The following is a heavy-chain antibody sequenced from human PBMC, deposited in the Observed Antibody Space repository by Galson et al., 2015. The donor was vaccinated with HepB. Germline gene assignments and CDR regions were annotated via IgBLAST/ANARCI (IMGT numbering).Heavy chain of an antibody. V-gene: IGHV1-3*04. D-gene: IGHD6-19*01. CDR2: INTGKDNT. CDR1: GYTVTTYA. Sequence: QSGAEVKKPGASVKVSCKASGYTVTTYAMHWVRQAPGQGLEWMGWINTGKDNTRYSQKFQGRITISTDTSASTVYMDLSSLTSEDTAVYYCARESSGWSYFAWHYFDYWGQGTLVTVSS. CDR3: ARESSGWSYFAWHYFDY. J-gene: IGHJ4*02.